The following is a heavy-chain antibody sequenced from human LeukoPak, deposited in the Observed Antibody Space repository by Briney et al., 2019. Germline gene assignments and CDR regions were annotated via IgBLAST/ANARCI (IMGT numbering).Heavy chain of an antibody. Sequence: ASVTVSFTASVYSFTDHYMHWVRHAPGQGLEWMGWINPNNGGTNYSHKSLGRVTIITDTSISTAYMEVSRLGSDDTAVYYCAMIVYASGSPTYYYDYWGQGTLVTVST. D-gene: IGHD3-10*01. CDR3: AMIVYASGSPTYYYDY. V-gene: IGHV1-2*02. J-gene: IGHJ4*02. CDR1: VYSFTDHY. CDR2: INPNNGGT.